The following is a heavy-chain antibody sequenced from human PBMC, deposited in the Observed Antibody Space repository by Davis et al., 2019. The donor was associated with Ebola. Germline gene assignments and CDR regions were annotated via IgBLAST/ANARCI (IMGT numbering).Heavy chain of an antibody. CDR3: ARLMTLDY. D-gene: IGHD2-21*02. V-gene: IGHV4-39*01. CDR2: IYYSGST. CDR1: GGSISSSSYY. J-gene: IGHJ4*02. Sequence: MPGGSLRLSCTVSGGSISSSSYYWGWIRQPPGKGLEWIGSIYYSGSTYYNPSLKSRVTISVDTSKNQFSLKLSSVTAADTAVYYCARLMTLDYWGQGTLVTVSS.